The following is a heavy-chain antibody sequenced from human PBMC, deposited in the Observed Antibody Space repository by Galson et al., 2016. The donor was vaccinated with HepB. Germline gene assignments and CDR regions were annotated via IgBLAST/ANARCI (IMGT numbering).Heavy chain of an antibody. CDR3: GKDWGSLWESSGKGMYV. Sequence: SLRLSCAASGFTFDDYTMHWVRQVPGKGLEWVGLISWDGRSPDYADSVRGRFTISRDNRQNLMYLRMNGLTTEDTALYYWGKDWGSLWESSGKGMYVWGQGTTVIVSS. V-gene: IGHV3-43*01. CDR1: GFTFDDYT. CDR2: ISWDGRSP. D-gene: IGHD3-10*01. J-gene: IGHJ6*02.